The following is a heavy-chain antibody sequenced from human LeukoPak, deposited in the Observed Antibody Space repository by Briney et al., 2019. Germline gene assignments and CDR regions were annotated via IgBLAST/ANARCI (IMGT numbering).Heavy chain of an antibody. V-gene: IGHV3-30-3*01. D-gene: IGHD1-26*01. Sequence: PGGSLRLSCAASGFTFSSYAMHWVRQAPGKGPEWVAVISYDGSNKYYADSVKGRFTISRDNSKNTLYLQMNSLRAEDTAVYYCASGVPYNSYSGSYYTLFDYWGQGTLVTVSS. CDR1: GFTFSSYA. CDR2: ISYDGSNK. J-gene: IGHJ4*02. CDR3: ASGVPYNSYSGSYYTLFDY.